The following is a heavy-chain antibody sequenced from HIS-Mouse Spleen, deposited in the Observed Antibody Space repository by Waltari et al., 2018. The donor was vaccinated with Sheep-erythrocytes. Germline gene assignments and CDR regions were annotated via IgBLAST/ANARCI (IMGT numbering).Heavy chain of an antibody. CDR3: ARHKDTAMVQFDY. J-gene: IGHJ4*02. D-gene: IGHD5-18*01. CDR2: IYYSGST. CDR1: GGSISSSSYY. V-gene: IGHV4-39*01. Sequence: QLQLQESGPGLVKPSETLSLTCTVSGGSISSSSYYWGWIRQPPGKGLEWIGSIYYSGSTYCNPSLTSRVTISGDTSKNQFSLKLSSVTAADTAVYYCARHKDTAMVQFDYWGQGTLVTVSS.